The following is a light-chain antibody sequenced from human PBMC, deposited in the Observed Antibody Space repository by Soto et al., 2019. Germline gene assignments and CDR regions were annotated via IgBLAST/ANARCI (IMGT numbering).Light chain of an antibody. Sequence: QSVLTQPASVSGSPGQSITIPCTGSSNDIGGYNYVSWYQQHPGRAPKLAIYKVSDRPSGVSTRFSASKSGNTASLTISGLQAEDEADYYCSSYSTTTTPQWVFGGGTQPTVL. CDR3: SSYSTTTTPQWV. V-gene: IGLV2-14*01. CDR2: KVS. J-gene: IGLJ3*02. CDR1: SNDIGGYNY.